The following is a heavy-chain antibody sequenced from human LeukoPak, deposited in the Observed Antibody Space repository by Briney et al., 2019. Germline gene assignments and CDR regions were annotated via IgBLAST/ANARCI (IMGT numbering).Heavy chain of an antibody. CDR3: ARDRSGWYRVD. CDR1: GFTFSNYW. V-gene: IGHV3-7*05. D-gene: IGHD6-19*01. CDR2: IKQDGSEK. J-gene: IGHJ4*02. Sequence: GSLRLSCAASGFTFSNYWMSWVRQAPGKGLEWVANIKQDGSEKYYVDSVKGRFTISRDNAKNSLYLQMNSLRAEDTAVYYCARDRSGWYRVDWGQGTLVTVSS.